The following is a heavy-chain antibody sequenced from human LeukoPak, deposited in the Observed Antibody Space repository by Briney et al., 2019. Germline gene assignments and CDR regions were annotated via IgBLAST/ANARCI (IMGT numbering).Heavy chain of an antibody. CDR1: GFTFSGYR. J-gene: IGHJ6*03. D-gene: IGHD3-22*01. CDR2: IKQDGSEK. CDR3: ACRDYYDSSGYYYYYYYMDV. Sequence: GGSLRLSCAASGFTFSGYRMSWVRQAPGKGLEWVANIKQDGSEKYYVDSVKGGFTISRDNAKNSLYLQMNSLRAEDTAVYYCACRDYYDSSGYYYYYYYMDVWGKGTTVTVSS. V-gene: IGHV3-7*01.